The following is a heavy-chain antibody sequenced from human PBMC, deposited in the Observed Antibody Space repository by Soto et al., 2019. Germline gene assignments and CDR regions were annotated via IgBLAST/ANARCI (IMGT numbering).Heavy chain of an antibody. Sequence: LRLSCAASGFTFSSYWMSWVRQAPGKGLEWVANIKQDGSEKYYVDSVKGRFTISRDNAKNSLYLQMNSLRAEDTAVYYCARELGLPYYDFWSGYYTDYFDYWGQGTLVTVSS. CDR2: IKQDGSEK. CDR3: ARELGLPYYDFWSGYYTDYFDY. CDR1: GFTFSSYW. D-gene: IGHD3-3*01. J-gene: IGHJ4*02. V-gene: IGHV3-7*01.